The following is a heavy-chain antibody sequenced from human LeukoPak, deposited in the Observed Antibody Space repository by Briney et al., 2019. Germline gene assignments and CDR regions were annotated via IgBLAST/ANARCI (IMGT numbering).Heavy chain of an antibody. J-gene: IGHJ4*02. V-gene: IGHV3-23*01. CDR1: GFSFSPYA. CDR2: IRGGGDT. Sequence: VGSLRLSCSASGFSFSPYAMSWVRQAPARGLKWVSSIRGGGDTFYAESVKGRFTLSRDDSRNTVYLEMNNLRVEDTAVYYCAMAHWVSNADAVWWGQGTLVTVSS. CDR3: AMAHWVSNADAVW. D-gene: IGHD1-1*01.